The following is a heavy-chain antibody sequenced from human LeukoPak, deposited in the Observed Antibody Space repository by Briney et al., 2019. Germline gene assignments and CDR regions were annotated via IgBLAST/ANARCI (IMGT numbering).Heavy chain of an antibody. Sequence: SVKVSCKASGYTFTRYDINWVRQATGQGLEWMGRIIPILGIANYAQKFQGRVTITADESTSTAYMELSSLRSEDTAVYYCARSIVVVPDYYYMDVWGKGTTVTVSS. CDR1: GYTFTRYD. V-gene: IGHV1-69*04. J-gene: IGHJ6*03. CDR3: ARSIVVVPDYYYMDV. CDR2: IIPILGIA. D-gene: IGHD2-2*01.